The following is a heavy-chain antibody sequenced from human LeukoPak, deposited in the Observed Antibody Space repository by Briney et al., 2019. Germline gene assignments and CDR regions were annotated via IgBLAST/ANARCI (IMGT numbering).Heavy chain of an antibody. CDR1: GYTFTSYT. V-gene: IGHV1-18*01. Sequence: GASVRVSCKASGYTFTSYTFIWVRQAPGQGLEWMGWISAYNGNTYYAQKLQGRVTLTTDTSTSTAYMELRSLRSDDTAVYYCARYGSGDYYGSGFEAPGYDYWGQRTRITVSS. D-gene: IGHD3-10*01. CDR3: ARYGSGDYYGSGFEAPGYDY. J-gene: IGHJ4*02. CDR2: ISAYNGNT.